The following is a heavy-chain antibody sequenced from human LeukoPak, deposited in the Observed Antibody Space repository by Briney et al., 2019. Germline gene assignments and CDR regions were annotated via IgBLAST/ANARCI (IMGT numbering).Heavy chain of an antibody. V-gene: IGHV1-46*01. CDR3: ARDNSVGDIAWWFDP. D-gene: IGHD3-16*02. CDR2: INHSGSST. Sequence: GASVKVSCKASGYTFTSHYMHWVRQAPGQGLEWMGLINHSGSSTLYAQKFQGRVTMTRDMSTTTDYMELSSLRSEDTAVYYCARDNSVGDIAWWFDPWGQGTLVTVSS. CDR1: GYTFTSHY. J-gene: IGHJ5*02.